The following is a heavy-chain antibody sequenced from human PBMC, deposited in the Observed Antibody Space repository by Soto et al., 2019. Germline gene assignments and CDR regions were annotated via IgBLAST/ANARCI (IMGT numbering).Heavy chain of an antibody. CDR3: AKGRDKYYYYYMDG. CDR2: ISGSGGST. CDR1: GFTFSSYA. J-gene: IGHJ6*03. V-gene: IGHV3-23*01. Sequence: GGSLRLSCAASGFTFSSYAMSWVRQAPGKGLEWVSAISGSGGSTYYADSVKGRFTISRDNSKNTLYLQMNSLRAEDTAVYYCAKGRDKYYYYYMDGWGKGTTVTVAS.